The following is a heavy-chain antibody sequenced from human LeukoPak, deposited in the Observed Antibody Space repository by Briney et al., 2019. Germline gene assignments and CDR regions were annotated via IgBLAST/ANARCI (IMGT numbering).Heavy chain of an antibody. J-gene: IGHJ4*02. V-gene: IGHV1-18*01. CDR2: ISAYNGNT. CDR3: ATPGDTAMI. D-gene: IGHD5-18*01. CDR1: GYTFTSYG. Sequence: ASVKLSCKASGYTFTSYGISWVRQAPGQGLEWMGWISAYNGNTNYAQKLQGRVTMTTDTSTSKAYMELRSLRSDDTAASYCATPGDTAMIWGQGTLVTVSS.